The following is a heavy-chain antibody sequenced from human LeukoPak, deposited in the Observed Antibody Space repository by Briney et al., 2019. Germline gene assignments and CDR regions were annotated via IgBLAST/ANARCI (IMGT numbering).Heavy chain of an antibody. CDR2: ISMDGVNT. Sequence: GGSLRLSCAASGFTFDYYTMYWVRQGPEKGLEWDSLISMDGVNTFYADSVKGRFTISRDNNKNSLYLQMNGLRTDDTGLYYCVKGRRRGYAYGTLESWGQGTLVTVSS. CDR1: GFTFDYYT. V-gene: IGHV3-43*01. D-gene: IGHD5-18*01. J-gene: IGHJ4*02. CDR3: VKGRRRGYAYGTLES.